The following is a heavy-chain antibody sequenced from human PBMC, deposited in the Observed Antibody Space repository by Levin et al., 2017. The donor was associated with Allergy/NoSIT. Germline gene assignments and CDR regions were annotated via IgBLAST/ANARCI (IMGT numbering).Heavy chain of an antibody. D-gene: IGHD2-2*01. V-gene: IGHV1-2*02. Sequence: GASVKVSCKASGYTFTGYYMHWVRQAPGQGLEWMGWINPNSGGTNYAQKFQGRVTMTRDTSISTAYMELSRLRSDDTAVYYCARTAGWGTSHSFDYWGQGTLVTVSS. CDR3: ARTAGWGTSHSFDY. CDR2: INPNSGGT. J-gene: IGHJ4*02. CDR1: GYTFTGYY.